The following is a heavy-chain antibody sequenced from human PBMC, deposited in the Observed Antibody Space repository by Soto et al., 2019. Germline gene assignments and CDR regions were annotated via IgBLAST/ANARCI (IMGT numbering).Heavy chain of an antibody. J-gene: IGHJ4*02. CDR3: AKEGGPGRTGGATRYRYDC. CDR2: ISYDGSID. V-gene: IGHV3-30*18. CDR1: GFAFSTYG. D-gene: IGHD3-16*01. Sequence: QVQLVESGGGVVQPGGSLRLSCAASGFAFSTYGMHWVRQAPGKGLEWLAVISYDGSIDYYADSVKGRFTISRDNPKNTLYLQMASLGPDDTAMYFCAKEGGPGRTGGATRYRYDCWAQGTLVTVSS.